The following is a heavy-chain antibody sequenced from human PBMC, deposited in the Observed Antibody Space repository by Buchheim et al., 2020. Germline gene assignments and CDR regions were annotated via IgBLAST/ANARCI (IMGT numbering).Heavy chain of an antibody. CDR2: IWYDGCNK. V-gene: IGHV3-33*01. CDR1: GFTFSSYG. Sequence: QVQLVESGGGVVQPGRSLRLSCAASGFTFSSYGMHWVRQAPGKGLEWVAVIWYDGCNKYYADSVNGRFTISRDNSKNTPDLQMNSLRAEDTAVYYCARDLTYCGGDCQNEADYFDYWGQGTL. CDR3: ARDLTYCGGDCQNEADYFDY. J-gene: IGHJ4*02. D-gene: IGHD2-21*02.